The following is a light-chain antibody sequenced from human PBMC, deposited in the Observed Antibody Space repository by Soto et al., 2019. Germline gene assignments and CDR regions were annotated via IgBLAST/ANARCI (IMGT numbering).Light chain of an antibody. CDR1: QGISDF. Sequence: DIQMTQSPSSLSASVGDRVTITCRASQGISDFLAWYQQKPGKVPKLLIYAASTLQSGVQSRFSGSGSGTDFTLTISSLQPEDVATYYCQRYYNAPDTFGPGTKVEIK. V-gene: IGKV1-27*01. CDR3: QRYYNAPDT. J-gene: IGKJ3*01. CDR2: AAS.